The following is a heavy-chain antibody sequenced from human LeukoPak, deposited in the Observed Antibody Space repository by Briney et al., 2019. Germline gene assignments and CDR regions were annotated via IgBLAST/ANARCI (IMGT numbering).Heavy chain of an antibody. Sequence: PGGSLRLSCAASGFTFSSYGMHWVRQAPGKGLEWVAVISYDGSNRYYADSVKGRFTISRDNSKNTLYLQMNSLRAEDTAAYYCAKALLDAFDIWGQGTMVTVSS. V-gene: IGHV3-30*18. CDR2: ISYDGSNR. CDR1: GFTFSSYG. CDR3: AKALLDAFDI. J-gene: IGHJ3*02.